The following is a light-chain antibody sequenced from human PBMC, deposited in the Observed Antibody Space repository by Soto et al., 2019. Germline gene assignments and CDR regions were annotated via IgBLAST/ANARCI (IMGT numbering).Light chain of an antibody. CDR2: DAS. V-gene: IGKV3-11*01. CDR1: QSVSGY. J-gene: IGKJ3*01. Sequence: EIVLTQSPATLSLSPGETATLSCRASQSVSGYIGWYQQKPGQAPRLLIYDASNRATGIPARFSGSGSGTDFTLTISSLEPEDFAVYYCQQRSNWPSFGPGTKVDI. CDR3: QQRSNWPS.